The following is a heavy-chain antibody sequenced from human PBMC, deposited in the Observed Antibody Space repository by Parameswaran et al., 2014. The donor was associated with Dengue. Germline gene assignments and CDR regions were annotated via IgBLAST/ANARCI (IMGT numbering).Heavy chain of an antibody. V-gene: IGHV4-30-4*01. Sequence: RWIRQPPGKGLEWIGYIYYSGSTYYNPSLKSRVTISVDTSKNQFSLKLSSVTAADTAVYYCASRAAAAMDFKYYYYYMDVWGKGTTVTVSS. J-gene: IGHJ6*03. CDR2: IYYSGST. D-gene: IGHD2-2*01. CDR3: ASRAAAAMDFKYYYYYMDV.